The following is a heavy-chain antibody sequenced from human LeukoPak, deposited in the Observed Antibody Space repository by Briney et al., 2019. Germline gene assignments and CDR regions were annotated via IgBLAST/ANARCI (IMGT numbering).Heavy chain of an antibody. V-gene: IGHV3-21*01. CDR1: GFTFSSYS. CDR2: ISSSSSYI. D-gene: IGHD3-22*01. CDR3: ARGVVGDYYDSSGYLADRPVDY. Sequence: GGSLRLSCAASGFTFSSYSMNWVRQAPGKGLEWVSSISSSSSYIYYADSVKGRFTISRDNAKNSLYLQMNSLRAEDTAVYYCARGVVGDYYDSSGYLADRPVDYWGQGTLVTVS. J-gene: IGHJ4*02.